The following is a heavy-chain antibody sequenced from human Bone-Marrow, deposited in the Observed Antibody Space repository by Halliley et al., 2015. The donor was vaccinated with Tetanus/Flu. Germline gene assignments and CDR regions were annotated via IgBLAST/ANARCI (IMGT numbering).Heavy chain of an antibody. Sequence: CAASGFIFSSYEMNWVRQAPGKGLEWVSYTSTSGGSISYADSVKGRFTISRDNAKNSLFLQMNSLGAEDTAIYYCARDSGDMGAGNAFDIWGQGTMVTVSS. V-gene: IGHV3-48*03. CDR2: TSTSGGSI. CDR1: GFIFSSYE. D-gene: IGHD1-26*01. J-gene: IGHJ3*02. CDR3: ARDSGDMGAGNAFDI.